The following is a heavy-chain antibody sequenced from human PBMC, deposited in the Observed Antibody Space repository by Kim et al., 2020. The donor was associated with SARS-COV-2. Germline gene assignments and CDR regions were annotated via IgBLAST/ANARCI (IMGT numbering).Heavy chain of an antibody. D-gene: IGHD3-3*01. CDR3: AREDYDFWSGYYVSDY. CDR2: IYTSGST. Sequence: SETLSLTCTVSGGSISSYYWSWIRQPAGKGLEWIGRIYTSGSTNYNPSLKSRVTMSVDTSKNQFSLKLSSVTAADTAVYYCAREDYDFWSGYYVSDYWGQGTLVTVSS. V-gene: IGHV4-4*07. J-gene: IGHJ4*02. CDR1: GGSISSYY.